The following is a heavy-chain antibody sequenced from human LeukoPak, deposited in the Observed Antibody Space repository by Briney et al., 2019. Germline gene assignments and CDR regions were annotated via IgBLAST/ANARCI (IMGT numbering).Heavy chain of an antibody. CDR2: IYYSGST. CDR3: ARTYGSGSYYVLVNHHFDY. Sequence: SETLSLTCTVSGGSISSGGYYWSWIRQHPGKGLEWIGYIYYSGSTYYNPSLKSRVTISVDTSKNQFSLKLSSVTAADTAVYYCARTYGSGSYYVLVNHHFDYWGQGTLVTVSS. J-gene: IGHJ4*02. V-gene: IGHV4-31*03. D-gene: IGHD3-10*01. CDR1: GGSISSGGYY.